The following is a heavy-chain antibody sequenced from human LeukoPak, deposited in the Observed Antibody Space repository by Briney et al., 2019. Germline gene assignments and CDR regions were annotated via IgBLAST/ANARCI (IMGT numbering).Heavy chain of an antibody. CDR1: GGSITSGGYY. Sequence: NPSETLSLTCTVSGGSITSGGYYWSWIRQHPGKGLEWIGYIYYIGSIYYNPSLESRVTISVDTSKNQFSLKLSSVTAADTAVYYCARDSRPKGYGIDVWGQGTSVTVSS. CDR3: ARDSRPKGYGIDV. CDR2: IYYIGSI. D-gene: IGHD6-6*01. J-gene: IGHJ6*02. V-gene: IGHV4-31*03.